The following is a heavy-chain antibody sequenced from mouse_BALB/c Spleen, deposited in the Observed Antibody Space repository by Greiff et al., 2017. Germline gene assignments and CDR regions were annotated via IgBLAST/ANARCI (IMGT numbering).Heavy chain of an antibody. V-gene: IGHV1-15*01. D-gene: IGHD3-2*01. CDR1: GYTFTDYE. CDR3: TRTARASWFAY. J-gene: IGHJ3*01. Sequence: VQLHQSGAELVRPGASVTLSCKASGYTFTDYEMYWVKQTPVHGLEWIGAIDPETGGTAYNQKFKGKATLTADKSSSTAYMELRSLTSEDSAVYYCTRTARASWFAYWGQGTRVTVSA. CDR2: IDPETGGT.